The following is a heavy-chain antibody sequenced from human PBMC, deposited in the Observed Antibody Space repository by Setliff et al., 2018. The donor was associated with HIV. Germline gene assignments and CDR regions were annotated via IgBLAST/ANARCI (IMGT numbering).Heavy chain of an antibody. V-gene: IGHV1-69*13. CDR3: ARDGSSTWTGVRAFDI. CDR2: IIPIFGTA. CDR1: GGTFSSYA. Sequence: ASVKVSCKASGGTFSSYAITWVRQAPGQGLEWMGGIIPIFGTANYAQKFQGRVTITADESTSTAYMELSSLRSEDTAEYYCARDGSSTWTGVRAFDIWGQGTMVT. D-gene: IGHD6-13*01. J-gene: IGHJ3*02.